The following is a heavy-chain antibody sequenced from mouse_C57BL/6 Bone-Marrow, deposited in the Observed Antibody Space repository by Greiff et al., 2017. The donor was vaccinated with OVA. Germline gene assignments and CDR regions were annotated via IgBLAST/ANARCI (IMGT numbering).Heavy chain of an antibody. CDR1: GYTFTSYW. CDR3: ARKAFYYYGSRAWFAY. V-gene: IGHV1-55*01. CDR2: IYPGSGST. J-gene: IGHJ3*01. D-gene: IGHD1-1*01. Sequence: VQLQQPGAELLTPGASVKMSCKASGYTFTSYWITWVKQRPGQGLEWIGDIYPGSGSTNYNEKFKSKATLTVDTSSSTAYMQLSSLTSEDSAVYYWARKAFYYYGSRAWFAYWGQGTLVTVSA.